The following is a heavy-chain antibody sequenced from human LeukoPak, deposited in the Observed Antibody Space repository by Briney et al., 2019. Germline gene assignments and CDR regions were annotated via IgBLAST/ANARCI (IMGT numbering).Heavy chain of an antibody. CDR3: ARLKFWSGSPDAFDI. CDR2: IYPGDSDT. V-gene: IGHV5-51*01. CDR1: GYSFTSYW. J-gene: IGHJ3*02. Sequence: GESLKISCKGSGYSFTSYWIGWVRQMPGKGLEWMGIIYPGDSDTRYSPSFQGQVTISGDKSISTGYLQWSRLKASDTAMYYCARLKFWSGSPDAFDIWGQGTMVTVSS. D-gene: IGHD3-3*01.